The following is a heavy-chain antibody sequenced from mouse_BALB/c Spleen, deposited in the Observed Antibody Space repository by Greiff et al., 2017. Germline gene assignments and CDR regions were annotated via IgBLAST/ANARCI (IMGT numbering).Heavy chain of an antibody. D-gene: IGHD1-1*01. CDR1: GYTFSSYW. CDR3: SRGGYGSSYYAMDY. CDR2: ILPGSGST. J-gene: IGHJ4*01. V-gene: IGHV1-9*01. Sequence: VQLQQSGAELMKPGASVKISCKATGYTFSSYWIEWVKQRPGHGLEWIGEILPGSGSTNYNEKFKGKATFTADTSSNTAYMQLSSLTSEDSAVYYCSRGGYGSSYYAMDYWGQGTSVTVSS.